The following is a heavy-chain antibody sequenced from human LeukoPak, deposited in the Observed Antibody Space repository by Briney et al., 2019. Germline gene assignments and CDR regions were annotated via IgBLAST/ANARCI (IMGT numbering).Heavy chain of an antibody. Sequence: SETLSLTCAVYGGSFSGYYWSWIRQPPGKGLEWIGEINHSGSNNYNPSLKGRVTISVDTSKNQFSLKLSSVTAADTAVYYCARAVRGDYFDYWGQGTLVTVSS. CDR3: ARAVRGDYFDY. V-gene: IGHV4-34*01. J-gene: IGHJ4*02. D-gene: IGHD3-16*01. CDR1: GGSFSGYY. CDR2: INHSGSN.